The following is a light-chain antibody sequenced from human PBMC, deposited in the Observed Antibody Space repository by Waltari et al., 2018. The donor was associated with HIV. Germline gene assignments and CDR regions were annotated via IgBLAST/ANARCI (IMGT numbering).Light chain of an antibody. V-gene: IGLV1-40*01. CDR3: QSYDISLSASVV. CDR1: SSTIGADYD. CDR2: GNK. Sequence: QSMLTQPPSVSVAPGQRVTISCTGSSSTIGADYDVHWFQQIPETAPKLLISGNKDRPSGVPDRFSASKSDTSASLTISGLQAEDEADYFCQSYDISLSASVVFGGGTRLTVL. J-gene: IGLJ2*01.